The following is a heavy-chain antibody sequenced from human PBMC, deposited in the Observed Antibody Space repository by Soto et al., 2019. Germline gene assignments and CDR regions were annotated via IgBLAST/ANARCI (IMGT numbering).Heavy chain of an antibody. CDR2: ISSSSSTI. CDR1: GFTFSSYS. D-gene: IGHD4-4*01. CDR3: ARVGTTVGGSY. Sequence: EVQLVESGGGLVQPGGSLRLSCAASGFTFSSYSMNWVRQAPGKGLEWVSYISSSSSTIYYADSVKGRFTISRDNAKNSLYLQMNSLRAEDTAAYYCARVGTTVGGSYWGQGTLVTVSS. V-gene: IGHV3-48*01. J-gene: IGHJ4*02.